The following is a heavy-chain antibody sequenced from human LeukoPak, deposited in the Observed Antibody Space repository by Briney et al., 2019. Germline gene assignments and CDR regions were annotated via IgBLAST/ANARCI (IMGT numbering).Heavy chain of an antibody. CDR2: IKQDGSEK. J-gene: IGHJ4*02. Sequence: GGSLRLSCVASGFTFNSYWRSWVRQAPGKGLEWVANIKQDGSEKYYVDSVKGRFTISRDNAKNSLYLQMNSLRAEDTAVYYCARDDPTLFWSGSPFYWGQGTLVTVSS. CDR1: GFTFNSYW. D-gene: IGHD3-3*01. CDR3: ARDDPTLFWSGSPFY. V-gene: IGHV3-7*01.